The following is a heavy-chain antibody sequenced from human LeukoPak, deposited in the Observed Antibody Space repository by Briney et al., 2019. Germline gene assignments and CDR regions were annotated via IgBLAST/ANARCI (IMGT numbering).Heavy chain of an antibody. V-gene: IGHV4-39*01. CDR2: INHSGST. CDR1: GGSISSSSYY. Sequence: SETLSLTCTVSGGSISSSSYYWGWIRQPPGKGLEWIGEINHSGSTNYNASLKSQVSISIDTSKNQFSLRLTSVTAADTAVYYCARQTGSGLFILPGGQGTLVTVSS. CDR3: ARQTGSGLFILP. D-gene: IGHD3/OR15-3a*01. J-gene: IGHJ4*02.